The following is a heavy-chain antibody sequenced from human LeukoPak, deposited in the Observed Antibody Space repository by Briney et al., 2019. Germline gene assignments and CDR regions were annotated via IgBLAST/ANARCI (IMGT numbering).Heavy chain of an antibody. CDR1: GDSISSSISY. CDR2: IYYSGST. J-gene: IGHJ4*02. Sequence: SETLSLTCTVSGDSISSSISYWGWIRQPPGKGLEWIGSIYYSGSTHYNPSLKSRVFISVDTSKNQFSLKLSSLTAADTAVYYCARNHTHEGYGYYFDYWGQGTLITVSS. V-gene: IGHV4-39*01. D-gene: IGHD5-18*01. CDR3: ARNHTHEGYGYYFDY.